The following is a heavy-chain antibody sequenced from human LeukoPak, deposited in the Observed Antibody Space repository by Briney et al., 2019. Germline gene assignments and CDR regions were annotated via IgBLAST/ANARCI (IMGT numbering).Heavy chain of an antibody. D-gene: IGHD2/OR15-2a*01. CDR2: INPNSGGT. V-gene: IGHV1-2*02. CDR3: ARVSEYYYFDY. J-gene: IGHJ4*02. Sequence: ASVKVSCKASGYTFTGYYMHWVRQAPGQGPEWMGWINPNSGGTNYAQKFQGRVIMTRHTSISTAYMELSRLRSDDTAVYYCARVSEYYYFDYWGQGTLVTVSS. CDR1: GYTFTGYY.